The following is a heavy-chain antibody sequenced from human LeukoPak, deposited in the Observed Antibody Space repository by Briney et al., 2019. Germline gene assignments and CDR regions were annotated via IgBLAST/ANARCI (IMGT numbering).Heavy chain of an antibody. V-gene: IGHV3-21*01. J-gene: IGHJ4*02. CDR2: ITSSSSYI. Sequence: GGSLRLSCAASGFTFSTYSMNWVRQAPGKGLEWVSSITSSSSYIFYADSVSGRFTISRDNSKNSLYRQMNSLRAEPTTEYCCARDLGYCSGGNCYPFDYWGQGVLVTVSS. D-gene: IGHD2-15*01. CDR1: GFTFSTYS. CDR3: ARDLGYCSGGNCYPFDY.